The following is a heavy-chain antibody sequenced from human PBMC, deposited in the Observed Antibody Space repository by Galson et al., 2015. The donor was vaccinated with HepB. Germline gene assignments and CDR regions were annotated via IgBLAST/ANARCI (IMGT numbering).Heavy chain of an antibody. V-gene: IGHV3-33*01. CDR3: GRDFKSCYVDY. CDR2: IYSDGNNK. Sequence: SLRLSCAASGFTFTAYGIHWVRQAPGKGLEWVAVIYSDGNNKYYADSVKGRFTVSRDYSKNTLYLQMNSLRAEETAVYYCGRDFKSCYVDYWGQGTLVTVSS. J-gene: IGHJ4*02. CDR1: GFTFTAYG. D-gene: IGHD3-9*01.